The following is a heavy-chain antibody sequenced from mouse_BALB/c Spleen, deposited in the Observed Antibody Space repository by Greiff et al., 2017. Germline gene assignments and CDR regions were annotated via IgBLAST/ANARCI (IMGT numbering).Heavy chain of an antibody. V-gene: IGHV1-39*01. CDR3: ARKGELRSFAY. CDR1: GYSFTGYN. J-gene: IGHJ3*01. Sequence: VQLKQSGPELEKPGASVKISCKASGYSFTGYNMNWVKQSNGKSLEWIGNIDPYYGGTSYNQKFKGKATLTTDKSSSTAYMQLSRLTSEDSAVYFCARKGELRSFAYWGQGTLVTVSA. CDR2: IDPYYGGT. D-gene: IGHD1-1*01.